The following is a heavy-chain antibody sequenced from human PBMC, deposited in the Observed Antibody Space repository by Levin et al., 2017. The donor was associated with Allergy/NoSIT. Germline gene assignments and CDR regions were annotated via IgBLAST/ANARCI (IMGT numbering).Heavy chain of an antibody. V-gene: IGHV4-59*01. J-gene: IGHJ4*02. CDR1: GGSISSYY. CDR2: IYYSGST. Sequence: GSLRLSCTVSGGSISSYYWSWIRQPPGKGLEWIGYIYYSGSTNYNPSLKSRVTISVDTSKNQFSLKLSSVTAADTAVYYCARLGPGIGAHYWGQGTLVTVSS. D-gene: IGHD3-16*01. CDR3: ARLGPGIGAHY.